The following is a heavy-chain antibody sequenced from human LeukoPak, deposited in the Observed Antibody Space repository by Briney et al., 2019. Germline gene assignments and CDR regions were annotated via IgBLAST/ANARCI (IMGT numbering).Heavy chain of an antibody. D-gene: IGHD6-13*01. CDR1: GYTFTGYY. J-gene: IGHJ4*02. CDR2: INPNSGGT. CDR3: ARELVPGARNCGY. V-gene: IGHV1-2*02. Sequence: ASVKVSCKASGYTFTGYYMHWVRQAPGQGLEWMGWINPNSGGTNYAQKFQGRVTMTTDTSTSTAYMELRSLRSDDTAVYYCARELVPGARNCGYWGQGTLVTVSS.